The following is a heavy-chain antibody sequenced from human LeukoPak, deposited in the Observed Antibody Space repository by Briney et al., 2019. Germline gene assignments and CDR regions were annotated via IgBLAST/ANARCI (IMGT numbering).Heavy chain of an antibody. V-gene: IGHV5-51*01. CDR1: GYSFTSYW. D-gene: IGHD3-22*01. Sequence: GESLKISCKGSGYSFTSYWIGWVRQMPGKGLEWMGIIYPGDSDTRYSPSFQSQVTISADKSISTAYLQWSSLKASDTAMYYCARQFYYDSSGYYYGGFDYWGQGTLVTVSS. CDR2: IYPGDSDT. J-gene: IGHJ4*02. CDR3: ARQFYYDSSGYYYGGFDY.